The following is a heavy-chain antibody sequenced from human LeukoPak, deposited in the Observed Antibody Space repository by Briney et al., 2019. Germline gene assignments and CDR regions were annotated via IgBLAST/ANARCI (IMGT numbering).Heavy chain of an antibody. CDR2: IYSGGST. CDR1: GFTVSSNY. Sequence: HPWGSLRLSCAASGFTVSSNYMSWVRQAPGKGLEWVSVIYSGGSTYYADSVKGRFTISRDNSKNTLYLQMNSLRAEDTAVYYCARDEYSSGHEGWGQGTLVTVSS. J-gene: IGHJ4*02. CDR3: ARDEYSSGHEG. V-gene: IGHV3-66*01. D-gene: IGHD6-19*01.